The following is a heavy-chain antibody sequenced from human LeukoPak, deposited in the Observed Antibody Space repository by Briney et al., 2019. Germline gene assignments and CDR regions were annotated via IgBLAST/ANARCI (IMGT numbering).Heavy chain of an antibody. V-gene: IGHV1-2*02. CDR3: ARWERRRGPFDY. CDR1: GYIFTGYY. Sequence: ASVKVSCKASGYIFTGYYMHWVRQAPGQGLEWMGWINPNSGGTNYAQKFQGRVTMTRDTSISTAYMELSRLRSDDTAVYYCARWERRRGPFDYWGQGTLVTVSS. CDR2: INPNSGGT. D-gene: IGHD1-1*01. J-gene: IGHJ4*02.